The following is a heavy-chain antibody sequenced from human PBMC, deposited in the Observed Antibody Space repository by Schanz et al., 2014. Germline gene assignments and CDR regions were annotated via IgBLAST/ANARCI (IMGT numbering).Heavy chain of an antibody. CDR3: ARGDRTFDP. CDR2: IGGSDGNT. J-gene: IGHJ5*02. V-gene: IGHV1-18*01. D-gene: IGHD3-22*01. CDR1: GYTFTRSG. Sequence: QVQLVQSGGEVKTPGASVKVSCKASGYTFTRSGISWVRQAPGQGLEWMGWIGGSDGNTNFSQKFQGRVTMTTDTSTSTVYMELRSLTSDDSAVYYCARGDRTFDPWGQGTLVTVSS.